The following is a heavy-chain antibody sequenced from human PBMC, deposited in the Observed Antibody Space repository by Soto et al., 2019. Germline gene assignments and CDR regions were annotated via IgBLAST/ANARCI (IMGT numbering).Heavy chain of an antibody. J-gene: IGHJ5*02. CDR1: ENTFSTYL. V-gene: IGHV1-3*01. Sequence: ASVKVSCKASENTFSTYLVHWVRQVHGQGLEWMGWHNGYNGQTEYSQKFQGRVTITRDTSAKTAYLELRTLTSEDTAVYYCAGPHDRAGLGTWGQGTLVTVSS. CDR3: AGPHDRAGLGT. CDR2: HNGYNGQT. D-gene: IGHD1-1*01.